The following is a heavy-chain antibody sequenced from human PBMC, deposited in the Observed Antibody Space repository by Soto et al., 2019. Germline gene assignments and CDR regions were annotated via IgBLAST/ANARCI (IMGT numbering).Heavy chain of an antibody. V-gene: IGHV3-66*04. Sequence: EEQLVESGGGLVRPGGSLRLSCAASGFSVSTNLMNWVRQAPGREPQWVAVIYPGPGTYYDDAVQDRCIISRDDSTNTMFLHLTKMRAEYTSVYYCARQCDGDCSNAFPLWGQGTMVTVSS. CDR3: ARQCDGDCSNAFPL. CDR1: GFSVSTNL. CDR2: IYPGPGT. J-gene: IGHJ3*01. D-gene: IGHD2-21*01.